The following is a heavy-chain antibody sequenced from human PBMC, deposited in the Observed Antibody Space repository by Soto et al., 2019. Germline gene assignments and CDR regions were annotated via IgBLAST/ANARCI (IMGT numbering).Heavy chain of an antibody. D-gene: IGHD2-15*01. V-gene: IGHV3-33*01. CDR2: IWYDGSNK. CDR1: GFTFSSYG. Sequence: QVQLVESGGGVVQPGRSLRLSCAASGFTFSSYGMHWVRQAPGKGLEWVAVIWYDGSNKYYADSVKGRFTISRDNSKNTVYLQMNSLRAEDTAVYYCAREGTYCRGGSCYPHFDYWGQGTLVTVSS. CDR3: AREGTYCRGGSCYPHFDY. J-gene: IGHJ4*02.